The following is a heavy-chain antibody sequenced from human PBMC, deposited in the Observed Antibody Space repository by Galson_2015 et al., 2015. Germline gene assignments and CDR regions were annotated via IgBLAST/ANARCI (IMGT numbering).Heavy chain of an antibody. CDR3: ARDRATRGYFDL. D-gene: IGHD1-26*01. CDR2: ISSSISTI. J-gene: IGHJ2*01. V-gene: IGHV3-48*02. CDR1: GFTFSSYS. Sequence: SLRLSCAASGFTFSSYSMNWVRQAPGKGLEWGSYISSSISTIYYADSVKGRFTISRDNAKNSLYLQMNSLRDEGPAVYYCARDRATRGYFDLWGRGTLVTVSP.